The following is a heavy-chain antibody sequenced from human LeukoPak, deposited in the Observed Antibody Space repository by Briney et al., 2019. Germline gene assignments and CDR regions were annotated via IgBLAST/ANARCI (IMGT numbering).Heavy chain of an antibody. D-gene: IGHD4-17*01. J-gene: IGHJ4*02. CDR3: AARHVDFDNYLNDY. CDR2: IFYSGST. V-gene: IGHV4-30-4*07. CDR1: GGSISSGGYS. Sequence: KPSETLSLTCTVSGGSISSGGYSWSWIRQPPGKGLECIGYIFYSGSTYYNPSLKSRVTISVDTSKKQFFLKLRSVTAADTAVYYCAARHVDFDNYLNDYWGQGTLVTVSS.